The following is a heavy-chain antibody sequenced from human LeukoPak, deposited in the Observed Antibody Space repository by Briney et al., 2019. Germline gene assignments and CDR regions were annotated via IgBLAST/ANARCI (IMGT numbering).Heavy chain of an antibody. V-gene: IGHV3-21*06. Sequence: PGGSLRLSCAASGFTFGTSAMSWVRQVPGQGLQWVSSINSISSHIYYAASVRGRFTISRDNAKNMLYLQMSSLRVEDTAVYYCARDPGSSSHDWYFDLWGPGTLVTVSS. CDR3: ARDPGSSSHDWYFDL. CDR2: INSISSHI. D-gene: IGHD6-6*01. J-gene: IGHJ2*01. CDR1: GFTFGTSA.